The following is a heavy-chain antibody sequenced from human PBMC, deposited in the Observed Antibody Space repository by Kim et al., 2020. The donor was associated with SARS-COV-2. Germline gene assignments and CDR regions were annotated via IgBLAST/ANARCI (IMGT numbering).Heavy chain of an antibody. D-gene: IGHD5-12*01. Sequence: SETLSLTCTVSGGSVSGYYWSWIRQSPGKGLEWIGFVYYTGSTNYNPSLRSRVSMSVSTSKNQFSLRLSSVTAADTAVYYCARYIVAVHNFDFWGQGSLVTVSS. CDR1: GGSVSGYY. CDR2: VYYTGST. CDR3: ARYIVAVHNFDF. V-gene: IGHV4-59*08. J-gene: IGHJ4*02.